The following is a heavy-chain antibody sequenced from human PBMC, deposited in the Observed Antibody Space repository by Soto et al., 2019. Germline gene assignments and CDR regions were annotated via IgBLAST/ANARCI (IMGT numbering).Heavy chain of an antibody. CDR1: GFTFSSYG. J-gene: IGHJ4*02. CDR3: AKDCGGDCYFDY. Sequence: GGSLRLSCAASGFTFSSYGMHWVRQAPGKGLEWVAVISYDGSIKYYADSVKGRFTISRDNSKNTLYLQMNSLRAEDTAVYYCAKDCGGDCYFDYWGQGTLVTVSS. V-gene: IGHV3-30*18. CDR2: ISYDGSIK. D-gene: IGHD2-21*02.